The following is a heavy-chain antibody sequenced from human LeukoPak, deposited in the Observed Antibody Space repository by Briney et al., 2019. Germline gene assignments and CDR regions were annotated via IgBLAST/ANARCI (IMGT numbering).Heavy chain of an antibody. Sequence: HAGGSLRLSCAASGFTFSRYWMSWVRQAPGKGLEWVANIKEDGSEKNYVDSVKGRFTISRDNAKNSLYMQMNSLRAEDTAVYYCAREYYDTSGYYYGGYWGQGTLVTVSS. V-gene: IGHV3-7*01. CDR3: AREYYDTSGYYYGGY. CDR1: GFTFSRYW. CDR2: IKEDGSEK. J-gene: IGHJ4*02. D-gene: IGHD3-22*01.